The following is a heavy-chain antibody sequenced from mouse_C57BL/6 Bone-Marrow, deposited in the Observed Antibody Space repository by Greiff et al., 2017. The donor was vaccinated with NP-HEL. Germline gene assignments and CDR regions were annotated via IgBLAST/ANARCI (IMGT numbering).Heavy chain of an antibody. Sequence: DVKLVESGGGLVQSGRSLRLSCATSGFTFSDFYMEWVRQAPGKGLEWIAASRNKANDYTTEYSASVKGRFIVSRDTSQSILYLQMNALRAEDTAIYYCARGSNWVDYWGQGTSVTVSS. CDR3: ARGSNWVDY. D-gene: IGHD4-1*01. V-gene: IGHV7-1*01. CDR2: SRNKANDYTT. CDR1: GFTFSDFY. J-gene: IGHJ4*01.